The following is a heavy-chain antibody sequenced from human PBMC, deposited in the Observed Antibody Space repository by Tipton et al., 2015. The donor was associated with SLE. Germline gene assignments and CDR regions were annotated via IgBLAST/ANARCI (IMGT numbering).Heavy chain of an antibody. Sequence: TLSLTCAVYGGSFSAYYWSWIRQPPGKGLEWIGEINHSGSTNYNPSLKSRVTISVDTSRNQFSLKLSSVTAADTAMYYCARVPGLERSYYYYYYMDVWGKGTTVPVSS. CDR1: GGSFSAYY. CDR2: INHSGST. CDR3: ARVPGLERSYYYYYYMDV. J-gene: IGHJ6*03. V-gene: IGHV4-34*01. D-gene: IGHD1-1*01.